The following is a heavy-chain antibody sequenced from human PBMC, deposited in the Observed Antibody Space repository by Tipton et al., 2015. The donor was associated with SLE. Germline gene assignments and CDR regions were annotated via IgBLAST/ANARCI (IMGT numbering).Heavy chain of an antibody. Sequence: TLSLTCSVSGYSITTTYYWGWIRQPPGKGLEWIGSIYHSGSTYYNPSLKSRVTISVDTSKNQFSLKLNSVTAADTAVYYCARRPTRNDAFDIWGQGTMVTVSS. J-gene: IGHJ3*02. CDR1: GYSITTTYY. CDR2: IYHSGST. V-gene: IGHV4-38-2*01. CDR3: ARRPTRNDAFDI. D-gene: IGHD2-2*01.